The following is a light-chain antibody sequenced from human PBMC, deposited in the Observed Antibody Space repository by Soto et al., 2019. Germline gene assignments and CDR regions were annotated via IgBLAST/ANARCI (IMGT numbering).Light chain of an antibody. CDR2: DAS. V-gene: IGKV3-11*01. J-gene: IGKJ5*01. CDR1: QSVSSY. Sequence: EIVLTQSPVTLSLSPGERATLSCRASQSVSSYLAWYQQKPGQAPRLLIYDASNRATGIPPRFSGGGSGTDFTLTSDNLEPEDFAIYYCQQRSKWPPITFGQGTRLEIK. CDR3: QQRSKWPPIT.